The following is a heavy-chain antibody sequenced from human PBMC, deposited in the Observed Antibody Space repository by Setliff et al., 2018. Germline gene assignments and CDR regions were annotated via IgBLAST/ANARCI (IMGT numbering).Heavy chain of an antibody. CDR3: VKTHWDTWIRGAFDI. CDR2: IKQDGSDK. D-gene: IGHD3-10*01. Sequence: GGSLRLSCAASGFTFSSFWMSWVRQAPGKGLEWVANIKQDGSDKYYVDSVKGRFTISRDSSKNTLYLQMSSLRAEDTAVYYCVKTHWDTWIRGAFDIWGQGTMVTVSS. V-gene: IGHV3-7*01. CDR1: GFTFSSFW. J-gene: IGHJ3*02.